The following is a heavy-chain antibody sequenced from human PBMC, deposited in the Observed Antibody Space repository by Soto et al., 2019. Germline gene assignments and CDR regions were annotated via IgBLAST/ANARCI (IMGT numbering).Heavy chain of an antibody. V-gene: IGHV3-7*05. D-gene: IGHD3-3*01. CDR2: IKQDGSEK. CDR1: GFTFSSYW. J-gene: IGHJ6*02. Sequence: GGSLRLSCAASGFTFSSYWMSWVRQAPGKGLEWVANIKQDGSEKYYVDSVKGRFTISRDNAKNSLYLQMNSLRAEDTAVYYCARGITIFGVVLYYYYGMDVWGQGTTVTVSS. CDR3: ARGITIFGVVLYYYYGMDV.